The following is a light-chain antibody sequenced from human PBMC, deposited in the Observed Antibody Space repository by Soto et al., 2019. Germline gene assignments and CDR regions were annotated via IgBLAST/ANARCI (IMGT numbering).Light chain of an antibody. CDR2: EVS. V-gene: IGLV2-14*01. Sequence: SALTQPASVSGSPGQSITISCTGTSSDVDFYNFVSWYQQHPGKAPKLIIYEVSNRSSGVSSRFSGSKSGNTASLTISGLRAEDEADYYCSSSTLTSYVFGTGTKV. J-gene: IGLJ1*01. CDR3: SSSTLTSYV. CDR1: SSDVDFYNF.